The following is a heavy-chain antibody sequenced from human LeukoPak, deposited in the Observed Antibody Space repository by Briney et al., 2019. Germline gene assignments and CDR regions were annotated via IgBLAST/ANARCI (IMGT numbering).Heavy chain of an antibody. J-gene: IGHJ4*02. CDR3: AKAVDPLLWFGGLLYTTFDY. D-gene: IGHD3-10*01. CDR2: ISGSGGST. Sequence: GGSLRLSCAASGFTFSSYAMSWVRQAPGKGLEWVSAISGSGGSTYYADSVKGRFTISRDNSKNTLYLQMNSLRAEDTAVYYCAKAVDPLLWFGGLLYTTFDYWGQGTLVTVSS. V-gene: IGHV3-23*01. CDR1: GFTFSSYA.